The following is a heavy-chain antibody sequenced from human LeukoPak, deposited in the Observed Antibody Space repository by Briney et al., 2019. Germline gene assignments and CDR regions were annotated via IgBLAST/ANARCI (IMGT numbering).Heavy chain of an antibody. CDR2: TYYRSKWYN. J-gene: IGHJ6*03. CDR3: ARDRRVLTGGWDYYYYMDV. D-gene: IGHD2-15*01. CDR1: GDSVSSNSAA. Sequence: SQTLSLTCAISGDSVSSNSAAWNWIRQSPSRGLEWLGRTYYRSKWYNDYAVSVKSRITINPDTSKNQFSLQLNSVTPEDTAVYYCARDRRVLTGGWDYYYYMDVWGKGTTVTVSS. V-gene: IGHV6-1*01.